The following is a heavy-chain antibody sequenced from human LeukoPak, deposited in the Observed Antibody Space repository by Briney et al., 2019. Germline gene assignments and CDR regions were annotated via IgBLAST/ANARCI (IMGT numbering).Heavy chain of an antibody. D-gene: IGHD2-2*01. V-gene: IGHV1-18*01. Sequence: ASVKVSCKASGYTFTSYGISWVRQAPGQGLEWMGWISAYNGNTNYAQKLQGSVTMTTDTSTSTAYMELRSLRSDDTAVYYCARDREYQLLSDDYFDYWGQGTLVTVSS. CDR1: GYTFTSYG. J-gene: IGHJ4*02. CDR2: ISAYNGNT. CDR3: ARDREYQLLSDDYFDY.